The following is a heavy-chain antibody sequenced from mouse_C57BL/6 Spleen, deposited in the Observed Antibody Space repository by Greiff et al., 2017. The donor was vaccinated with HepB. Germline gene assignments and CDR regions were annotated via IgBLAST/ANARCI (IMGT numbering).Heavy chain of an antibody. Sequence: VQLQESGPELVKPGASVKISCKASGYAFSSSWMNWVKQRPGKGLEWIGRIYPGDGDTNYNGKFKGKATLTADKSSSTAYMQLSSLTSEDSAVYFCARGDWEGYFDVWGTGTTVTVSS. V-gene: IGHV1-82*01. CDR2: IYPGDGDT. CDR3: ARGDWEGYFDV. D-gene: IGHD4-1*01. J-gene: IGHJ1*03. CDR1: GYAFSSSW.